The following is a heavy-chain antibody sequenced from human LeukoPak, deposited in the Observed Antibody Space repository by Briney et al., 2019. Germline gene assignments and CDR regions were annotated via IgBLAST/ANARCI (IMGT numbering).Heavy chain of an antibody. CDR1: GGSISSYY. J-gene: IGHJ5*02. V-gene: IGHV4-59*12. Sequence: PSETLSLTCTVSGGSISSYYWSWIRQPPGKGLEWIGYIYYSGSTNYNPSLKSRVTISVDTSKNQFSLKLSSVTAADTAVYYCARDDYPAFCSGGTCYSTNRFDPWGQGTLVSVSS. D-gene: IGHD2-15*01. CDR2: IYYSGST. CDR3: ARDDYPAFCSGGTCYSTNRFDP.